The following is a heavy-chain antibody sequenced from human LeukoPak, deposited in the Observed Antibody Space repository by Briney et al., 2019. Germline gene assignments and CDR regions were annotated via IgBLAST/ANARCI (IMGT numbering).Heavy chain of an antibody. V-gene: IGHV4-39*01. Sequence: SETLSLTCTVSGGSISSSSYYWGWIRQPPGKGLEWIGSIYYSGSTYYNPSLKSRVTISVDTSKNQFSLKLSSVTAADTAVYYCARHPPSRIAAPFYYFDYWGQGTLVTVSS. CDR1: GGSISSSSYY. CDR3: ARHPPSRIAAPFYYFDY. J-gene: IGHJ4*02. CDR2: IYYSGST. D-gene: IGHD6-6*01.